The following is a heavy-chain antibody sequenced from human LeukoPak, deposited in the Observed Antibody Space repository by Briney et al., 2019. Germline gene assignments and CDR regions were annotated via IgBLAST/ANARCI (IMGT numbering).Heavy chain of an antibody. V-gene: IGHV6-1*01. J-gene: IGHJ6*02. D-gene: IGHD2-2*01. CDR3: ARDRGPRSGCSSTSCHSRNYYYYYGMDV. CDR1: GDSVSSNSAA. CDR2: TYYRSKWYN. Sequence: SQTLSLTCAISGDSVSSNSAAWNWIRQSPSRGLEWLGRTYYRSKWYNDYAVSVKSRITINPDTSKNQFSLQLNSVTPEDTAVYYCARDRGPRSGCSSTSCHSRNYYYYYGMDVWGQGTTVTVSS.